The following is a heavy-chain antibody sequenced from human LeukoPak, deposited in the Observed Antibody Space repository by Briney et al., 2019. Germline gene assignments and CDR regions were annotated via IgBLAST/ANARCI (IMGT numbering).Heavy chain of an antibody. J-gene: IGHJ4*02. Sequence: ASVKVSCKASGYTFNNYGISWVRQAPGQGLEWMGIINPGGRSTSYAQKFQGRVTMTRDTSTSTVYMELSSLRSEDTAVYYCAREIGPIQLHLWGSAFDYWGQGTLVTVSS. CDR3: AREIGPIQLHLWGSAFDY. CDR1: GYTFNNYG. D-gene: IGHD5-24*01. V-gene: IGHV1-46*02. CDR2: INPGGRST.